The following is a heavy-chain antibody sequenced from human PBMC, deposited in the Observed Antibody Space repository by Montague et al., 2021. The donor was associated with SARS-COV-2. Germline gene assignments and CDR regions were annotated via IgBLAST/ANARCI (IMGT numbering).Heavy chain of an antibody. CDR3: VRDPAPSGSGTFYDY. V-gene: IGHV4-59*02. CDR1: GDSVSHDF. CDR2: VYYSRSS. D-gene: IGHD1-26*01. Sequence: SETLSLTCTVSGDSVSHDFRTWIRQPPGKGLEWIGYVYYSRSSSXXPSLRGRVSIAVDTSKNQFSLRLSTVAAAGTAIYYCVRDPAPSGSGTFYDYWGQGTLVAVSS. J-gene: IGHJ4*02.